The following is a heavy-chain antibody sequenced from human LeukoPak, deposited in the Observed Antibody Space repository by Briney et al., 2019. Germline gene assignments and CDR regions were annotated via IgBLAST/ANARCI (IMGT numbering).Heavy chain of an antibody. Sequence: GGSLRLSCAASGFTFSSYWMHWVRQAPGKGLEWVSGISWNSGSIGYADSVKGRFTISRDNAKNSLYLQMNSLRAEDTAVYYCARVAWFGELLYYYYGMDVWGQGTTVTVSS. V-gene: IGHV3-74*01. CDR2: ISWNSGSI. J-gene: IGHJ6*02. CDR1: GFTFSSYW. CDR3: ARVAWFGELLYYYYGMDV. D-gene: IGHD3-10*01.